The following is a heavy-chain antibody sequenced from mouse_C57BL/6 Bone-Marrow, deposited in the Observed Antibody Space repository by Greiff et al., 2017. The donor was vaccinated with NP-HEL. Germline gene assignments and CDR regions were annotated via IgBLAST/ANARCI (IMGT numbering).Heavy chain of an antibody. V-gene: IGHV5-6*01. D-gene: IGHD2-3*01. CDR2: ISSGGSYT. J-gene: IGHJ1*03. Sequence: EVQLQESGGDLVKPGGSLKLSCAASGFTFSSYGMSWVRQTPDKRLEWVATISSGGSYTYYTDSVKGRFTISRDNAKNTLYLQISSLKSEDTAMYYCARHEFVDGYGYCDVWGTGTTVTVSS. CDR1: GFTFSSYG. CDR3: ARHEFVDGYGYCDV.